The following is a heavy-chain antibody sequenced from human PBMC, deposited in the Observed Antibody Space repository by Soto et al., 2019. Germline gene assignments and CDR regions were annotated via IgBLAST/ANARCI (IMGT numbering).Heavy chain of an antibody. D-gene: IGHD2-2*01. CDR1: GFTFSTYE. CDR3: VRRYCSSASCTFDF. CDR2: ISSSGTTM. J-gene: IGHJ4*02. Sequence: PGGSQRLSCTASGFTFSTYEMNWVRQAPGKGLEWVSYISSSGTTMYYADSVKGRFSISRDNAKSSLFLQMNSLRAEDTAVYYCVRRYCSSASCTFDFWGQGALVTVSS. V-gene: IGHV3-48*03.